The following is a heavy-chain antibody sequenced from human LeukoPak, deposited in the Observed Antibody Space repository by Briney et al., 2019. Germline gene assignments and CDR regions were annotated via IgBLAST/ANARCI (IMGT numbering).Heavy chain of an antibody. CDR2: IYYSGST. Sequence: SETLPLTCTVSGGSISSYYWSWIRQPPGKGLEWIGYIYYSGSTNYNPSLKSRVTISVDTSKNQFSLKLSSVTAADTAVYYCARDGEHGMDVWGQGTTVTVSS. CDR1: GGSISSYY. J-gene: IGHJ6*02. CDR3: ARDGEHGMDV. D-gene: IGHD2-21*01. V-gene: IGHV4-59*01.